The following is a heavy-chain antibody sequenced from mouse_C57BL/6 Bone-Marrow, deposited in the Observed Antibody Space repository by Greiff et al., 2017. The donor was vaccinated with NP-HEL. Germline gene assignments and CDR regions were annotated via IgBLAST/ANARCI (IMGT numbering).Heavy chain of an antibody. CDR2: IYPRSGNT. J-gene: IGHJ4*01. CDR1: GYTFTSYG. V-gene: IGHV1-81*01. Sequence: VQLQQSGAELARPGASVKLSCKASGYTFTSYGISWVKQRTGQGLEWIGEIYPRSGNTYYNEKFKGKATLTADKSSSTADMELRSLTSEDSAVYFCAREYYYGSGYDYYAMDYWGQGTSVTVSS. D-gene: IGHD1-1*01. CDR3: AREYYYGSGYDYYAMDY.